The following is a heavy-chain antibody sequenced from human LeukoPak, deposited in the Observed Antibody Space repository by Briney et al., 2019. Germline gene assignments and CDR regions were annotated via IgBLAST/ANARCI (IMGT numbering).Heavy chain of an antibody. CDR1: GGSISSGDYY. D-gene: IGHD3-22*01. J-gene: IGHJ4*02. V-gene: IGHV4-30-4*02. CDR2: IYYSGST. CDR3: ARAVPGNYYDSSGYLDY. Sequence: SETLSLTCTVSGGSISSGDYYWSWIRQPPGKGLEWIGYIYYSGSTYYNPSLKSRVTISVDTSKNQFSLKLSSVTAADTAVYYCARAVPGNYYDSSGYLDYWGQGTLVTVSS.